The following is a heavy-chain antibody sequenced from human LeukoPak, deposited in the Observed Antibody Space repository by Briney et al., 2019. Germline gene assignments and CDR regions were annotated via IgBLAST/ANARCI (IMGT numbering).Heavy chain of an antibody. V-gene: IGHV4-4*07. J-gene: IGHJ6*03. CDR1: GGSISSYY. D-gene: IGHD6-13*01. CDR3: ARDLGQQLVYYYYYMDV. Sequence: PSETLSLTCTVSGGSISSYYWSWIRQPAGKGLECIGRIYTSGSTNYNPSLKSRVTMSVDTSKNQFSLKLSSVTAADTAVYYCARDLGQQLVYYYYYMDVWGKGTTVTVSS. CDR2: IYTSGST.